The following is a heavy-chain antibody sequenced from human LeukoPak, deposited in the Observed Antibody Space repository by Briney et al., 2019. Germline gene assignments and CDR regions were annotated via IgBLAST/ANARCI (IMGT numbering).Heavy chain of an antibody. Sequence: GGSLRLSCAASGFTFSSYSMNWVRQAPGKGLEWVSYISSSSSTIYYADSVKGRFTISRDNAKNLLYLQMNSLRAEDTAVYYCARSQPVHFDYWGQGTLVTVSS. V-gene: IGHV3-48*01. CDR1: GFTFSSYS. CDR2: ISSSSSTI. D-gene: IGHD2-2*01. CDR3: ARSQPVHFDY. J-gene: IGHJ4*02.